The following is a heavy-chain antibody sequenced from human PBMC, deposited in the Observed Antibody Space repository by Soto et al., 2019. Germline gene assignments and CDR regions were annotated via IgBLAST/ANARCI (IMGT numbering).Heavy chain of an antibody. V-gene: IGHV3-23*01. J-gene: IGHJ6*01. CDR3: AKDSTVTTSLYFYYYGFDV. Sequence: VQLLESGGGLVQPGGSLRLACTASGFTFNHYAMSWVRQAPGKGRGWVSAVSGRGGSTKYADSVKGRFIISRDNSNSTLYLQMDSLRGEDTAVYYCAKDSTVTTSLYFYYYGFDVWGQGTTVTVSS. CDR1: GFTFNHYA. D-gene: IGHD4-17*01. CDR2: VSGRGGST.